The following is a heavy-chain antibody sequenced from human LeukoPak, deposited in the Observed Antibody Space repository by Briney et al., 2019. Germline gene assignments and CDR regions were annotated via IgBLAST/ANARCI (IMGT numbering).Heavy chain of an antibody. J-gene: IGHJ4*02. CDR2: IRSKTNSYDT. V-gene: IGHV3-73*01. CDR3: TRINYDSSDYPHPFDY. CDR1: GFTFSDSA. Sequence: GGSLRLSCAASGFTFSDSAVRWVRQASGKGLEWVGRIRSKTNSYDTAYAASVKGRFTISRDDSKNTAYLQMNSLKTEDTAVYYCTRINYDSSDYPHPFDYWGQGTLVTVSS. D-gene: IGHD3-22*01.